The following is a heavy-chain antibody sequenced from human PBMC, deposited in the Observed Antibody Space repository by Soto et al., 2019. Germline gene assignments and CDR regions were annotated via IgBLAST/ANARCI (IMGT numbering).Heavy chain of an antibody. V-gene: IGHV1-2*04. CDR3: ARGLGYCSSTSCPPFDY. Sequence: TSVTVSCQASGYTYTGYYMHWVRQAPGQGLEWMGWINPNSGGTNYAQKFQGWVTMTRDTSISTAYMELSRLRSDDTAVYYCARGLGYCSSTSCPPFDYWGQGTLVTVSS. CDR2: INPNSGGT. CDR1: GYTYTGYY. D-gene: IGHD2-2*01. J-gene: IGHJ4*02.